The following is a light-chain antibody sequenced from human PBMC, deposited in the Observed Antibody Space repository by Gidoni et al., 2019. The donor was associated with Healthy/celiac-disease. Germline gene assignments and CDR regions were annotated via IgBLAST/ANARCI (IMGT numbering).Light chain of an antibody. CDR3: NSRDSSGNVV. Sequence: SSELTQVPAVSVALGQTVRSTCQGDSLRSYYASWYQQKPGQAPVLVIYGKNNRPSGIPDRFSGSSSGNTASLTITGAQAEDEADYYCNSRDSSGNVVFGGGTKLTVL. CDR2: GKN. J-gene: IGLJ2*01. CDR1: SLRSYY. V-gene: IGLV3-19*01.